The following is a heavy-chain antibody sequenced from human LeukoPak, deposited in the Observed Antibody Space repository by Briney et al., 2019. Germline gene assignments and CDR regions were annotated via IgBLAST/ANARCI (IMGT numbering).Heavy chain of an antibody. V-gene: IGHV3-11*04. CDR1: GFIFSDYY. CDR2: ISSGTTM. Sequence: GGSLRRSCAASGFIFSDYYMSWIRQAPGKGLEYVSYISSGTTMYYADSVKGRFTISRGNAKNSLYLQMNSLRAEDTAVYYCAREGLVRGYDAFDIWGQGTMVTVSS. D-gene: IGHD1-26*01. CDR3: AREGLVRGYDAFDI. J-gene: IGHJ3*02.